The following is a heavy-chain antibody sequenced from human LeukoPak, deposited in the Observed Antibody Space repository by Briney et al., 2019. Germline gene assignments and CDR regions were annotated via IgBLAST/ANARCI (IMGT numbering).Heavy chain of an antibody. V-gene: IGHV1-2*02. CDR3: ARAGWYSGSYSVI. Sequence: ASVKVSCKASGYTFTGYYMHWVRQAPGQGLEWMGWINPNSGGTNYAQKLQGRVTMTRDTSISTAYMELSRLRSDDTAVYYCARAGWYSGSYSVIWGQGTLVTVSS. CDR1: GYTFTGYY. J-gene: IGHJ4*02. D-gene: IGHD1-26*01. CDR2: INPNSGGT.